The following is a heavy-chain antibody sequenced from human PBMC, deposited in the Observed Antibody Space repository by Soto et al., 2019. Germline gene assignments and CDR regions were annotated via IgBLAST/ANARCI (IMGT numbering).Heavy chain of an antibody. Sequence: QVQLEQSGAEVKKPGSSVKISCKASGGTLSDHGVSWLRQAPGQGLEWVGGTIPVFNTAKYAPKFQGRVTIAADKSTNIAYMELGSLSSDDTAFYYCARGVYGSGNYYTGPSAFDIWGQWTLVIVSS. J-gene: IGHJ3*02. V-gene: IGHV1-69*06. CDR3: ARGVYGSGNYYTGPSAFDI. CDR2: TIPVFNTA. D-gene: IGHD3-10*01. CDR1: GGTLSDHG.